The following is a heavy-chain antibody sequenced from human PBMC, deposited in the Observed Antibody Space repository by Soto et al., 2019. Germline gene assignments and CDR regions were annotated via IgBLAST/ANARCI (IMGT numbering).Heavy chain of an antibody. CDR2: IYSRGNT. CDR3: ARGTYYFYIDV. J-gene: IGHJ6*03. V-gene: IGHV4-31*03. Sequence: QVQLQESGPGLVKPSQTLSLTCTVSAGSIGSGFYYWSWIRQHPGKGLEWTGYIYSRGNTYYNPSLKSRVTISLDTSDNQFSLTLSSVTAADTAVYYCARGTYYFYIDVWGKGTTVTVSS. CDR1: AGSIGSGFYY.